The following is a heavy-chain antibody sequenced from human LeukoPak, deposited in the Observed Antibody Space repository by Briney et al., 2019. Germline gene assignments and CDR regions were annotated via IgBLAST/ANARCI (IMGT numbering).Heavy chain of an antibody. CDR1: GITFNSYT. V-gene: IGHV3-30*02. Sequence: GSLRLSCAASGITFNSYTMNWVRQAPGKGLEWVAFIRYDGSNEYYADSVKGRFTISRDNSINTLSLQMNSLRAEDTAVYYCATDWWEYGSGSYLNYWGQGTLVTVSS. CDR2: IRYDGSNE. CDR3: ATDWWEYGSGSYLNY. D-gene: IGHD3-10*01. J-gene: IGHJ4*02.